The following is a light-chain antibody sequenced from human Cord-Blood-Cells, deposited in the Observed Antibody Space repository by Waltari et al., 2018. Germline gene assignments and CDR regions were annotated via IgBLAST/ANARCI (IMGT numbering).Light chain of an antibody. CDR3: SSYTSSITLV. V-gene: IGLV2-14*01. CDR1: SSDVGGYNY. CDR2: EVS. J-gene: IGLJ1*01. Sequence: QSALTQPASVSGSPGQSITISCTGTSSDVGGYNYVSWYQQHPGKAPKLMMYEVSNRPSGVANRSAGSKAGNTAYLTISGRQAEDEADYYCSSYTSSITLVFGTGTKVTVL.